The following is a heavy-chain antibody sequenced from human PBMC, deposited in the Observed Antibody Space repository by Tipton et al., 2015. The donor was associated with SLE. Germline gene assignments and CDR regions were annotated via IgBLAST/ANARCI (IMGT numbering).Heavy chain of an antibody. D-gene: IGHD6-13*01. CDR3: ARGGLKQQLDYYYYMDV. CDR1: GGSISSGGYS. Sequence: TLSLTCAVSGGSISSGGYSWSWIRQPPGKGLEWIGYIYHSGSTYYNPSLKSRVTISVDTSKNQFSLKLSSVTAADTAVYYCARGGLKQQLDYYYYMDVWGQGTTVTVSS. V-gene: IGHV4-30-2*01. J-gene: IGHJ6*03. CDR2: IYHSGST.